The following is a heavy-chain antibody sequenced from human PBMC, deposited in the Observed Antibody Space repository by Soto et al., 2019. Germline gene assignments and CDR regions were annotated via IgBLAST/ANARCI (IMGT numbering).Heavy chain of an antibody. Sequence: QLQLVESGGGVVQPGTSLRLSCAASGFRFKSFVMHWVRQAPGKGLDWVAFTSYDGNNKDYGDSVKGRFTVSRDNYQNRPDLPADFLRPEDAAVYYWARWGTTGGFALWGQGTLVSASS. V-gene: IGHV3-30*13. J-gene: IGHJ1*01. CDR2: TSYDGNNK. CDR3: ARWGTTGGFAL. D-gene: IGHD3-16*01. CDR1: GFRFKSFV.